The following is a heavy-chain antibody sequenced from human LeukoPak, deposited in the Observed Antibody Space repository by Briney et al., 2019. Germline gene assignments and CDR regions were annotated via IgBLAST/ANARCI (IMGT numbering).Heavy chain of an antibody. Sequence: PSETLSLTCTVSGGSISSSSYYWGWIRQPPGKGLEWIGSIYYSGSTYYNPSLKSRVTISADTSKNKFSLKLSSVTAADTAVYYCARDNYSYAPDSFDMWGQGTMVTVSS. CDR2: IYYSGST. D-gene: IGHD5-18*01. CDR3: ARDNYSYAPDSFDM. J-gene: IGHJ3*02. CDR1: GGSISSSSYY. V-gene: IGHV4-39*07.